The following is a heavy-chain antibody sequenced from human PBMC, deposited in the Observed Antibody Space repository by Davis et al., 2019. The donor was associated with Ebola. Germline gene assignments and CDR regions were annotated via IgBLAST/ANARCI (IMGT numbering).Heavy chain of an antibody. V-gene: IGHV3-66*01. Sequence: GGSLRLSCAASGFTVSSNYMSWVRQAPGKGLEWVSVIYSGGSTYYADSVKGRFTISRDNSKNTLYLQMNSLRAEDTAVYYCARETYYYDSSGYGAGAFDIWGQGTMVTVSS. CDR3: ARETYYYDSSGYGAGAFDI. CDR1: GFTVSSNY. CDR2: IYSGGST. J-gene: IGHJ3*02. D-gene: IGHD3-22*01.